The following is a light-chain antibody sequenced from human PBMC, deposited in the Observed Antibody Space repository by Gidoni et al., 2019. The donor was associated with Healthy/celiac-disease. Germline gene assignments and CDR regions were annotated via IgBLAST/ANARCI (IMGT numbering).Light chain of an antibody. CDR1: SSDVGGYNY. V-gene: IGLV2-14*01. CDR2: EVS. Sequence: QSALTQPASVSGSPGQSITITCTGTSSDVGGYNYVSWYQQHPGKAPKLTIYEVSNRPSGVSNRFSGSKSGNTASLTISGLQAEDEADYYCSSYTSSSTRHVVFGGGTKLTVL. J-gene: IGLJ2*01. CDR3: SSYTSSSTRHVV.